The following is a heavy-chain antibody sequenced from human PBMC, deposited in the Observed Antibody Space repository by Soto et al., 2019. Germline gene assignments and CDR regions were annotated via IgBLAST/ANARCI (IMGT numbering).Heavy chain of an antibody. Sequence: SETLSLTCTVSGESISSYYWNWIRQPPGKGLEWIGYVFYSGSTNYNPSLKSRVTISLDTSNNQFSLRLNDVTAADTAVYYCARSRIPSMTKAFDYWGQGALVTVSS. D-gene: IGHD4-17*01. CDR3: ARSRIPSMTKAFDY. CDR1: GESISSYY. J-gene: IGHJ4*02. V-gene: IGHV4-59*01. CDR2: VFYSGST.